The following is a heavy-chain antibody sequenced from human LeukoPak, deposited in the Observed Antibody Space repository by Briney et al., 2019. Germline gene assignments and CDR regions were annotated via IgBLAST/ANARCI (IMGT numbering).Heavy chain of an antibody. CDR1: GGSISSYY. CDR2: IYYSGGT. D-gene: IGHD3-22*01. V-gene: IGHV4-59*01. CDR3: ARVTGYMIEDYFDY. J-gene: IGHJ4*02. Sequence: SETLSLTCTVSGGSISSYYWSWLRQPPGKGLEWIGYIYYSGGTNYNPSLKSRVTISVKTSKNQFSLKLSSVTAADTAVYYCARVTGYMIEDYFDYWGQGTLVTVSS.